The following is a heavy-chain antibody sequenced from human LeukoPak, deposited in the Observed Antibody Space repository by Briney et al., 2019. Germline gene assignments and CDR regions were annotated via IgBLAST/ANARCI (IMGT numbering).Heavy chain of an antibody. Sequence: GGSLRLSCAASGFTFSSYAMHWVRQAPGKGLEYVSAISSNGGSTYYATSVKGRFTISRDNSKNTLYLQMGSLRAEDMAVYYCARGGGPYSGSSYYFDYWGQGTLVTVSS. V-gene: IGHV3-64*01. CDR2: ISSNGGST. CDR3: ARGGGPYSGSSYYFDY. J-gene: IGHJ4*02. D-gene: IGHD1-26*01. CDR1: GFTFSSYA.